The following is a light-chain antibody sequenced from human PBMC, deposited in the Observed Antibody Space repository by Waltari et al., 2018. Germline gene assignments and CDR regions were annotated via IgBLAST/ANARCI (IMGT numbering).Light chain of an antibody. CDR3: QSYDSNLSGHVI. CDR2: NNN. J-gene: IGLJ2*01. CDR1: ASNVGTGYA. V-gene: IGLV1-40*01. Sequence: QSVLTQPPSVSGAPGQTVTISCSASNVGTGYAVHWYQQLPGTAPKLLIYNNNNRPSGVPDRFSGSRSATSASLAIAGVQAEDEATYFCQSYDSNLSGHVIFGGGTKLTVL.